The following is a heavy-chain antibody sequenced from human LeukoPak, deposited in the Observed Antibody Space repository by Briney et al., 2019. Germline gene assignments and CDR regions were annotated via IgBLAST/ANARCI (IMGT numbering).Heavy chain of an antibody. J-gene: IGHJ5*02. CDR3: AILGTGSS. Sequence: PSETLSLTCTVSGGFISSSTYYWGWIRQPPGRGLEWIGTIYYRGSTYYNPSLKSRVTISVDTSNNQFSLRLSSVTAADTAVYYCAILGTGSSWGQGTLVTVSS. CDR2: IYYRGST. D-gene: IGHD3-10*01. CDR1: GGFISSSTYY. V-gene: IGHV4-39*01.